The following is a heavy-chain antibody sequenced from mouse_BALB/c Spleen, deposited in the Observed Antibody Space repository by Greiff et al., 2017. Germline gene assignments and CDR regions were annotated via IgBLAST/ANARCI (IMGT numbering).Heavy chain of an antibody. CDR1: GFTFSDYY. D-gene: IGHD2-14*01. Sequence: EVMLVESGGGLVKPGGSLKLSCAASGFTFSDYYMYWVRQTPEKRLEWVATISDGGSYTYYPDSVKGRFTISRDNAKNNLYLQMSSLKSEDTAMYYCARDDDRYDGRYAMDDWGQGTSVTVSS. CDR2: ISDGGSYT. J-gene: IGHJ4*01. CDR3: ARDDDRYDGRYAMDD. V-gene: IGHV5-4*02.